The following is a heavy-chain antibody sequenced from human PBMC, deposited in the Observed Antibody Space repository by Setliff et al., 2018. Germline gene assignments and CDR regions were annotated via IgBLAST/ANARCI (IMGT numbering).Heavy chain of an antibody. D-gene: IGHD3-3*01. J-gene: IGHJ3*02. Sequence: TLSLTCAVYGGSFSGYYWSWIRQPPGKGLEWIGEINHSGSTNYNPSLKSRVTISVDTSKNQFSLKLSSVTAADTAVYYRARSGYYDFWSGFLNDAFDIWGQGTMVTVSS. CDR1: GGSFSGYY. V-gene: IGHV4-34*01. CDR3: ARSGYYDFWSGFLNDAFDI. CDR2: INHSGST.